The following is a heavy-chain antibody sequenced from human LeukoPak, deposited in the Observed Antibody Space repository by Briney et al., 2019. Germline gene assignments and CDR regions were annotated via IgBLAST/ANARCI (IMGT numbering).Heavy chain of an antibody. D-gene: IGHD3-9*01. V-gene: IGHV1-18*01. Sequence: ASVKVSCKASGYTFTSYGISWVRQAPGQGLEWMGWISAYNGNTNYAQKLQGRVTMTTDTSTSTAYMELSSLRSEDTAVYYCARGGGRYFDWSYYYYYYYMDVWGKGTTVTISS. J-gene: IGHJ6*03. CDR3: ARGGGRYFDWSYYYYYYYMDV. CDR1: GYTFTSYG. CDR2: ISAYNGNT.